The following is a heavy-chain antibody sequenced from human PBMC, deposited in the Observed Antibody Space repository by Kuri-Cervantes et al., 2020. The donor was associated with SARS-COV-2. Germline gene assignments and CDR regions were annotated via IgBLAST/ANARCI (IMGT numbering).Heavy chain of an antibody. Sequence: LSLTCAASGFTFSSYSMNWVRQAPGKGLEWVLYISSSGSTIYYADSVKGRFTISRDNAKNSLYLQMNSLRAEDTAVYYCARGDSSGYLYYFDYWGQGTLVTVSS. CDR1: GFTFSSYS. CDR3: ARGDSSGYLYYFDY. CDR2: ISSSGSTI. V-gene: IGHV3-48*04. D-gene: IGHD3-22*01. J-gene: IGHJ4*02.